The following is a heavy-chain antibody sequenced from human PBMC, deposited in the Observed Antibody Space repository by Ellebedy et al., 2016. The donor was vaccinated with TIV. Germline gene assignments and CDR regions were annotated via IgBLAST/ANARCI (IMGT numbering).Heavy chain of an antibody. D-gene: IGHD1-26*01. J-gene: IGHJ4*02. CDR3: ARGWELLHWDY. CDR1: GGTFSSYA. V-gene: IGHV1-69*13. Sequence: SVKVSCXASGGTFSSYAIRWVRQAHGQGLEWMGGIIPIFGTANYAQKFQGRVTITADESTSTAYMELSSLRSEDTAVYYCARGWELLHWDYWGQGTLVTVSS. CDR2: IIPIFGTA.